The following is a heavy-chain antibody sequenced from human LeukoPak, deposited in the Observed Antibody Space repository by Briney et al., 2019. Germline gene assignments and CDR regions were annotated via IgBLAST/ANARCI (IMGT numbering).Heavy chain of an antibody. CDR3: ARDLSYYDSSGFNDY. Sequence: SETLSLTCTVSGGSLSSGSYYWSWIRQPAGKRLEWIGRIYTSGSTNYNPSLKSRVTISVDTSKNQFSLKLSSVTAADTAVYYCARDLSYYDSSGFNDYWGQGTLVTVSS. CDR2: IYTSGST. V-gene: IGHV4-61*02. D-gene: IGHD3-22*01. J-gene: IGHJ4*02. CDR1: GGSLSSGSYY.